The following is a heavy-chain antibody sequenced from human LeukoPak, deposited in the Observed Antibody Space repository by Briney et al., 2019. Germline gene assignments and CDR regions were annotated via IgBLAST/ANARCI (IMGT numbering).Heavy chain of an antibody. CDR3: ARTRGYSYGVYNWFDP. D-gene: IGHD5-18*01. J-gene: IGHJ5*02. CDR2: ISYDGSNK. CDR1: GFTYSRCA. V-gene: IGHV3-30*04. Sequence: GGSLRLSCAASGFTYSRCAMHWVRQAPGKGLEWVAVISYDGSNKYYADSVNGRFTISRDNSKNTLYLQMNSLRAEDTAVYYCARTRGYSYGVYNWFDPWGQGTLVTVSS.